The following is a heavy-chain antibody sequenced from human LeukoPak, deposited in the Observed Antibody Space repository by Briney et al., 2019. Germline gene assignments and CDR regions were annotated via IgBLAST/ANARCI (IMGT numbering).Heavy chain of an antibody. CDR3: AKADCGSTSCHPDY. CDR1: GFTFSNYG. D-gene: IGHD2-2*01. CDR2: IAYDEINT. J-gene: IGHJ4*02. V-gene: IGHV3-30*18. Sequence: GRPLRLSCAASGFTFSNYGMHWVRQAPGKGLEWVAVIAYDEINTNHADSVKGRFTVSRDNSKKTLFLQMNSLRAEDTAVYYCAKADCGSTSCHPDYWGQGTLVTVSS.